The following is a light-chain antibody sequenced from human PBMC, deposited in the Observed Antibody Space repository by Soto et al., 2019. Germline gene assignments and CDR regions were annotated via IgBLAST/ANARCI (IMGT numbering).Light chain of an antibody. Sequence: QSVLTQPPSASGTPGQRVTICCSGSNSNIGSNTVNWYQQLPGTAPKLLIYSNNQRPSGVPDRFSGSKSGTSASLAISGLLSEDEADYYCAAWDDSLNGLLFGGGTKLTVL. V-gene: IGLV1-44*01. CDR1: NSNIGSNT. CDR3: AAWDDSLNGLL. J-gene: IGLJ2*01. CDR2: SNN.